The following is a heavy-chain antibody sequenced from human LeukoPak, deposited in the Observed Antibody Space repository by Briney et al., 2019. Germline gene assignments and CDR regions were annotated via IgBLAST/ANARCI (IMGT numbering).Heavy chain of an antibody. Sequence: CLSLSRAASGVTLCTYGMHGVRQAPRKGLEWVAFIRYGGSTNYYEASVEGRFTISRDNSKNTLYLQMNSLRAQDTAVYYCAKSLAEAHTYFDFGRQGNLTTVSS. CDR2: IRYGGSTN. CDR3: AKSLAEAHTYFDF. J-gene: IGHJ4*02. CDR1: GVTLCTYG. V-gene: IGHV3-30*02.